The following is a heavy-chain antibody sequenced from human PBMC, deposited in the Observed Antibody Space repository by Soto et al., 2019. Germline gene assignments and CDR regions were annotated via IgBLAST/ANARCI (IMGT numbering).Heavy chain of an antibody. J-gene: IGHJ4*02. CDR3: ARGALLGRSFDY. Sequence: QVQLQQWGAGLLKPSETLSLTCAVYGGSFSGYYWSWIRQPPGQGLEWIGEINHSGSTNYNPSLKSRVTISVDTSKNQFSLKLSSVTAADTAVYYCARGALLGRSFDYWGKGTLVTVSS. CDR1: GGSFSGYY. V-gene: IGHV4-34*01. CDR2: INHSGST.